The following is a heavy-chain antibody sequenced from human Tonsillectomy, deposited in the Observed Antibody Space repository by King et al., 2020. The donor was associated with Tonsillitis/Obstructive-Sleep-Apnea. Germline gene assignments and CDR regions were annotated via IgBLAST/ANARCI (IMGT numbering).Heavy chain of an antibody. CDR1: GFTFDDYA. CDR3: ARGGAGGYSGSYPVCRAFDI. Sequence: VQLVESGGGVVRPGGSLRLSCAASGFTFDDYAMSWVRQAPGKGLEWVSGINWNGGSTGYADSVKGRFTISRDNAKNSLYLQMNSLRAGDTALYYCARGGAGGYSGSYPVCRAFDIWGQGTMVTVSS. CDR2: INWNGGST. V-gene: IGHV3-20*04. D-gene: IGHD1-26*01. J-gene: IGHJ3*02.